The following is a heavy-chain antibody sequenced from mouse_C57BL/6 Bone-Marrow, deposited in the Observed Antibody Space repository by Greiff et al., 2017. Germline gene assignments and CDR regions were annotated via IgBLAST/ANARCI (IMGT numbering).Heavy chain of an antibody. D-gene: IGHD6-1*01. CDR3: TRGAGQAWFAY. Sequence: EVHLVESGGGLVKPGGSLKLSCAASGFTFSDYGMHWVRQAPEKGLEWVAYISSGSSTIYYADTVKGRFPISRDNAKNTLFLQMTSLRSEDTAMYCCTRGAGQAWFAYWGQGTLVTVSA. V-gene: IGHV5-17*01. CDR2: ISSGSSTI. J-gene: IGHJ3*01. CDR1: GFTFSDYG.